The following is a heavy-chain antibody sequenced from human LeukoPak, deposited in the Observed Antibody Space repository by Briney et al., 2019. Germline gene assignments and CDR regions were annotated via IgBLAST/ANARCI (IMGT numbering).Heavy chain of an antibody. Sequence: PSETLSLTCTVSGGSISSYYWSWIRQPPGKGLEWIGYIYYSGSTNYNPSLKSRVTISVDTSKNQFSLKPSSVTAADTAVYYCARVFYGSGSYYYFDYWGQGTLVTVSS. CDR3: ARVFYGSGSYYYFDY. J-gene: IGHJ4*02. CDR1: GGSISSYY. CDR2: IYYSGST. V-gene: IGHV4-59*01. D-gene: IGHD3-10*01.